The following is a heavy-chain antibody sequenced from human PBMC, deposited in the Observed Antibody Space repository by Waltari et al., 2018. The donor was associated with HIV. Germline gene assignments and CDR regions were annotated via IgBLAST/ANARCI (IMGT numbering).Heavy chain of an antibody. CDR3: VKDSGRAADVFDL. CDR2: IRGGGET. J-gene: IGHJ3*01. V-gene: IGHV3-23*01. CDR1: GSLFTGLA. Sequence: QLLGSGGGLVEPGGALRLPCAPPGSLFTGLAMGRVRQAPGKGLEWVSAIRGGGETFYADSVKGRFTISRDNSKNTLYLQMNSLRADDAAVYYCVKDSGRAADVFDLWGQGTMVTVSS. D-gene: IGHD3-10*01.